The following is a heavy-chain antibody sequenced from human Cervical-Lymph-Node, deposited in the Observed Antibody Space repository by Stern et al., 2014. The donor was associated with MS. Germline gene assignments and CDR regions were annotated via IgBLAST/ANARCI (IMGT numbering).Heavy chain of an antibody. J-gene: IGHJ6*02. CDR3: ASFGWGDNWNYVRDYYGLDV. V-gene: IGHV1-69*01. D-gene: IGHD1-7*01. Sequence: VQLVESGAEVKKPGSSVKVSCKASGGTFSNYVMSWVRQAPGQGLEWMGGIIPVFGTANIAQKFQGRVTITADESTNTAYMELSSLRSEDTAVYFCASFGWGDNWNYVRDYYGLDVWGQGTTVTVSS. CDR2: IIPVFGTA. CDR1: GGTFSNYV.